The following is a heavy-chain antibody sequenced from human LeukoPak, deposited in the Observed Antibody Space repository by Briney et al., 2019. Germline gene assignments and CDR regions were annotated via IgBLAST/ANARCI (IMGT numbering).Heavy chain of an antibody. J-gene: IGHJ4*02. Sequence: GGSLRLSCAASGFTFSSYSMNWVRQAPGKGLEWVSSISSSSSYIYYADSVKGRFTISRDNSKNTLYLQMNSLRAEDTAVYYCAKDARAAAGTPPYFDYWGQGTLVTVSS. CDR1: GFTFSSYS. CDR3: AKDARAAAGTPPYFDY. D-gene: IGHD6-13*01. V-gene: IGHV3-21*04. CDR2: ISSSSSYI.